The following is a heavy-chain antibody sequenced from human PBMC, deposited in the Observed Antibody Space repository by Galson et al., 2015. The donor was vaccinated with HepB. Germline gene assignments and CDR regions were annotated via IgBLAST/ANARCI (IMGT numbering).Heavy chain of an antibody. V-gene: IGHV3-21*01. Sequence: SLRLSCAASGFTFSSYSMNWVRQAPGKGLEWVSSISSSSSYIYYADSVKGRFTISRDNAKNSLYLQMNSLRAEDTAVYYCARDAWWLHAFDIWGQGTMVTVSS. J-gene: IGHJ3*02. D-gene: IGHD2-8*02. CDR1: GFTFSSYS. CDR3: ARDAWWLHAFDI. CDR2: ISSSSSYI.